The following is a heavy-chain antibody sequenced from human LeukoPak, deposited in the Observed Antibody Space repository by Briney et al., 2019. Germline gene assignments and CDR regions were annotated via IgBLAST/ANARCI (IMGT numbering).Heavy chain of an antibody. D-gene: IGHD1-7*01. Sequence: PGGSLRLSCAASGFTFSTNAMTGVRQAPGKGLEWVSVMCGSGGSTYYADSVKGRFTISRDNSENTLYLQMNSLRAEATALYYCAKGLISGTQAYWGQGTLVTVSS. CDR3: AKGLISGTQAY. V-gene: IGHV3-23*01. J-gene: IGHJ4*02. CDR2: MCGSGGST. CDR1: GFTFSTNA.